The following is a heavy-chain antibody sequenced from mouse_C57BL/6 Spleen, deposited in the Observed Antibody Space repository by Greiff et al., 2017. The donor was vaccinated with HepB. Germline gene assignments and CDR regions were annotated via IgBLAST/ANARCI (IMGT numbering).Heavy chain of an antibody. CDR1: GFTFTDYY. Sequence: EVMLVESGGGLVQPGGSLSLSCAASGFTFTDYYMSWVRQPPGKALEWLGFIRNKANGYTTEYSASVKGRFTISRDNSQSILYLQMNALRAEDSATYYCARYGYDGFAYWGQGTLVTVSA. J-gene: IGHJ3*01. V-gene: IGHV7-3*01. D-gene: IGHD2-2*01. CDR3: ARYGYDGFAY. CDR2: IRNKANGYTT.